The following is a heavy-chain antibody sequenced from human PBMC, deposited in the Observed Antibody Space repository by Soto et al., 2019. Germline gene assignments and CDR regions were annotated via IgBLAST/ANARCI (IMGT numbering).Heavy chain of an antibody. CDR3: ARGTRLFRASLDY. V-gene: IGHV3-33*01. D-gene: IGHD3-22*01. Sequence: GGSLRLSCAASGFTFSSYGMHWVRQAPGKGLEWVAVIWYDGSNKYYADSVKGRFTISRDNSKNTLYLQMNSLRAEDTAVYYCARGTRLFRASLDYWGQGTLVTVSS. CDR1: GFTFSSYG. CDR2: IWYDGSNK. J-gene: IGHJ4*02.